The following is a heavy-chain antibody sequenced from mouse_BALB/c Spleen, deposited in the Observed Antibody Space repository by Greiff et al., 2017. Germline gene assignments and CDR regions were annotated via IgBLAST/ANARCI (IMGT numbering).Heavy chain of an antibody. Sequence: QVQLQQPGAELVRPGASVKLSCKASGYTFTRYWINWVKQRPGQGLEWIGNIYPSDSYTNYNQKFKDKATLTVDKSSSTAYMQLSSPTSEDSAVYYGTRSGYYGPRYCEVWGAGTTVTVSS. V-gene: IGHV1-69*02. D-gene: IGHD1-2*01. CDR3: TRSGYYGPRYCEV. J-gene: IGHJ1*01. CDR1: GYTFTRYW. CDR2: IYPSDSYT.